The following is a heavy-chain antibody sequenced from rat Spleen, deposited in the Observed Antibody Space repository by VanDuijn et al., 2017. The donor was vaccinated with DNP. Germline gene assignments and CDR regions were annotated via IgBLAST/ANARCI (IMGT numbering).Heavy chain of an antibody. J-gene: IGHJ3*01. D-gene: IGHD1-12*02. CDR3: AGHYFDGSFYYPFAY. V-gene: IGHV5-25*01. Sequence: EVQLVESGGGLVQPGRSLKLSCAASGFTFSNHDMAWVRLAPTKGLEWVASISPSGGSTYCRDSVTGRFTVSRDNAERSLYLQMDSLRSEDTATYYCAGHYFDGSFYYPFAYWGQGTLVTVSS. CDR2: ISPSGGST. CDR1: GFTFSNHD.